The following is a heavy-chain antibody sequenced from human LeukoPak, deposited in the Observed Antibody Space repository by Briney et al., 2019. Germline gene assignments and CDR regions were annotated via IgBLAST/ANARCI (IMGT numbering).Heavy chain of an antibody. CDR1: GDSTSGYY. V-gene: IGHV4-4*07. CDR2: MYTSGSA. D-gene: IGHD2-2*01. CDR3: ATERSRGLAL. J-gene: IGHJ5*02. Sequence: SETLSLTCTVPGDSTSGYYRSWIRQPAGKGLEWIGRMYTSGSANYNPSLKSRVTMSLDTSKKLFSLQMSSVTAADTAIYYCATERSRGLALWGQAALVIVSS.